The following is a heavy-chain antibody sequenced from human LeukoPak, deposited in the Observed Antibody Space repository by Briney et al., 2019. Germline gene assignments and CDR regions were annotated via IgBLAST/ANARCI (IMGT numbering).Heavy chain of an antibody. CDR1: GFAVSTSY. CDR3: ARDSHYDFWTGYSDS. J-gene: IGHJ4*02. D-gene: IGHD3/OR15-3a*01. Sequence: GGSLRLSCAASGFAVSTSYINWVRQAPGRGLEWVSVIYSSGSASYADSVEGRFIVSRDNSKNTLYLQMNSLRAEDTAVYYCARDSHYDFWTGYSDSWGQGTLVTVSS. V-gene: IGHV3-66*01. CDR2: IYSSGSA.